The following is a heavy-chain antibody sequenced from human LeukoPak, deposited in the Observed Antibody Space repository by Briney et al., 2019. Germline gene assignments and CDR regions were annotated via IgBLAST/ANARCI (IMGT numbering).Heavy chain of an antibody. Sequence: GGSLRLSCAASGFTFSSYWMSWVRQAPGKGLEWVANLNQDGSGKYYVDSVKGRFTISRDNAKNSLYLQMNSLRAEDTAVYYCAKFYSSSSVDYWGQGTLVTVSS. CDR1: GFTFSSYW. D-gene: IGHD6-6*01. CDR2: LNQDGSGK. J-gene: IGHJ4*02. V-gene: IGHV3-7*01. CDR3: AKFYSSSSVDY.